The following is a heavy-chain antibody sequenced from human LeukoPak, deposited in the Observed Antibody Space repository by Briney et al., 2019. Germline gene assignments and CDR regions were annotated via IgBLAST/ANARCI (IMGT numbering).Heavy chain of an antibody. V-gene: IGHV4-59*12. CDR1: GGSISSYY. D-gene: IGHD4-11*01. CDR3: ARDRTTVFYYYYYMDV. CDR2: IHYSGST. J-gene: IGHJ6*03. Sequence: SETLSLTCTVSGGSISSYYWSWIRQPPGKGLEWIGYIHYSGSTNYNPSLKSRVTISVDTSKNQFSLKLSSVTAADTAVYYCARDRTTVFYYYYYMDVWGKGTTVTVSS.